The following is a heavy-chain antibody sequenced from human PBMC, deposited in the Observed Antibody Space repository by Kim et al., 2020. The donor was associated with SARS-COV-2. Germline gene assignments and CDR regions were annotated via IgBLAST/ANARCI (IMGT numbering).Heavy chain of an antibody. CDR1: GFTFSSFE. CDR2: ISAGGTTI. CDR3: ARLVRALRDGFDV. V-gene: IGHV3-48*03. D-gene: IGHD3-10*01. J-gene: IGHJ3*01. Sequence: GGSLRLSCAASGFTFSSFEMTWVRQDPGKGLDWVAYISAGGTTIHYANAVEGRFTISRDNTKNLLYLQMNSLRAEDTAVYYCARLVRALRDGFDVWGQGTMVTVSS.